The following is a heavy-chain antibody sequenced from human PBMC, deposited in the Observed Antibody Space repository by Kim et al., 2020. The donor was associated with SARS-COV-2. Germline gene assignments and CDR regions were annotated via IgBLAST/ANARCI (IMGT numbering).Heavy chain of an antibody. Sequence: LKMRVTISVSTSKNQFSLKLSSVTAADTAVYYCARGEPGDFWSGYYIDYWGQGTLVTVSS. J-gene: IGHJ4*02. CDR3: ARGEPGDFWSGYYIDY. V-gene: IGHV4-31*02. D-gene: IGHD3-3*01.